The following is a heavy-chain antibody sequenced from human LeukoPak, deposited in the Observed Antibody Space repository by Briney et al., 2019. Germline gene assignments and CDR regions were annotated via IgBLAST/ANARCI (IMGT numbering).Heavy chain of an antibody. CDR3: AGGHDSSGYPPL. J-gene: IGHJ4*02. CDR1: GGSISSYY. V-gene: IGHV4-59*01. CDR2: IYYSGST. Sequence: SETLSLTCTVSGGSISSYYWSWIRQPPGKGLEWIGYIYYSGSTNYNPSLKSRVTISVDTSKNQSSLKLSSVTAADTAVYYCAGGHDSSGYPPLWGQGTLVTVSS. D-gene: IGHD3-22*01.